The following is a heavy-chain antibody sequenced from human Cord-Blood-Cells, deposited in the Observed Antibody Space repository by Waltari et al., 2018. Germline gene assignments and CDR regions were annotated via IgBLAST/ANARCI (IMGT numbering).Heavy chain of an antibody. V-gene: IGHV1-2*02. CDR1: GYTLTGYY. CDR3: ARVVRYSGSYPDAFDI. Sequence: QVQLVQTGAEVKKPGASVTVSRKASGYTLTGYYMHLGRQAPGKGLEWMGWINPNSGGTNYAQKFQGRVTMTRDTSISTAYMELSRLRSDDTAVYYCARVVRYSGSYPDAFDIWGQGTMVTVSS. D-gene: IGHD1-26*01. CDR2: INPNSGGT. J-gene: IGHJ3*02.